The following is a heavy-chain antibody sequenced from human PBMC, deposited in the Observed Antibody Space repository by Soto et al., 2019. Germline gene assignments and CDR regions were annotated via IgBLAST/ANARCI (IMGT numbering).Heavy chain of an antibody. D-gene: IGHD6-13*01. V-gene: IGHV3-30*18. CDR1: GFTFSSYG. CDR2: ISYDGSNK. Sequence: GGSLRLSCAASGFTFSSYGMHWVRQAPGKGLEWVAVISYDGSNKYYADSVKGRFTISRDNSKNTLYLQMNSLRAEDTAVYYCAKDSLYSSSWYDYWGQGTLVTVSS. J-gene: IGHJ4*02. CDR3: AKDSLYSSSWYDY.